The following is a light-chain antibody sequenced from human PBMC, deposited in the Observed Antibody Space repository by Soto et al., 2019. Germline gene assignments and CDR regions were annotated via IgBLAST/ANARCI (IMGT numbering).Light chain of an antibody. V-gene: IGLV2-8*01. CDR2: EVS. J-gene: IGLJ1*01. CDR3: NAYAGSTDV. Sequence: SVLTQPPSASGSPGQSVTISCTGTSSDVGGYNYVSWYQQHPGKAPKLMIYEVSKRPSGVPDRFSGSKSGNTASLTVSGLQAEDEADYYCNAYAGSTDVFGTGTKLTVL. CDR1: SSDVGGYNY.